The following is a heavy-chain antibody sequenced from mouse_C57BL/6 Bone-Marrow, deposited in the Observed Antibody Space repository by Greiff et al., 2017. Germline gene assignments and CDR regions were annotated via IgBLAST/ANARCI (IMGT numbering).Heavy chain of an antibody. V-gene: IGHV1-59*01. D-gene: IGHD2-3*01. CDR3: ARFDGLMDY. Sequence: QVHVKQPGAELVRPGTSVKLSCKASGYTFTSYWMHWVKQRPGQGLEWIGVIDPSDSYTNYNQKFKGKATLTVDTSSSTAYMQLSSLTSEDSAVYYCARFDGLMDYWGQGTSVTVSS. J-gene: IGHJ4*01. CDR1: GYTFTSYW. CDR2: IDPSDSYT.